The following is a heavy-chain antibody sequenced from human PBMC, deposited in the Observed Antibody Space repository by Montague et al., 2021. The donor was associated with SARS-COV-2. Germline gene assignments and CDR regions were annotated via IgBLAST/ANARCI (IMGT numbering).Heavy chain of an antibody. J-gene: IGHJ5*02. CDR1: GGSISSSSYY. D-gene: IGHD2-2*01. Sequence: SETLSLTCTVSGGSISSSSYYWGWIRQPPGKGLEWIGSIYYSGSTYYNPSLKSRVTISVDTSENQFSLKLSSVTAADTAVYYCARHLVYCSSTSCYEGRFDPWGQGTLVTVSS. CDR2: IYYSGST. CDR3: ARHLVYCSSTSCYEGRFDP. V-gene: IGHV4-39*01.